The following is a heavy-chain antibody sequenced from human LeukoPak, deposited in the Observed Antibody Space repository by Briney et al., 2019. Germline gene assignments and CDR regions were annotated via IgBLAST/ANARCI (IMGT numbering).Heavy chain of an antibody. CDR2: ISGSGGST. V-gene: IGHV3-23*01. CDR3: AKLRYSGSYTGFGY. D-gene: IGHD1-26*01. CDR1: GFTFSSYS. Sequence: GGSLRLSCAASGFTFSSYSMNWVRQAPGKGLEWVSDISGSGGSTYYADSVKGRFTISRDNSKNTLYLQMNSLRVEDTAVYYCAKLRYSGSYTGFGYWGQGTLVTVSS. J-gene: IGHJ4*02.